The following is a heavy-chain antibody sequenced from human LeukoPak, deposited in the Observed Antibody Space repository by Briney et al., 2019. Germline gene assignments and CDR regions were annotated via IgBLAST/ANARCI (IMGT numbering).Heavy chain of an antibody. D-gene: IGHD1-26*01. CDR1: GFTFSSYA. CDR3: AKNSGIGGGAFDI. Sequence: GGSLRLSCAASGFTFSSYAMSWVRQAPGKGLEWVSAISGSGSNTYYADSVKGRFTIYRDTSKNTLYLQMNSLRAEDTALYYCAKNSGIGGGAFDIWGQGTMVTVSS. V-gene: IGHV3-23*01. CDR2: ISGSGSNT. J-gene: IGHJ3*02.